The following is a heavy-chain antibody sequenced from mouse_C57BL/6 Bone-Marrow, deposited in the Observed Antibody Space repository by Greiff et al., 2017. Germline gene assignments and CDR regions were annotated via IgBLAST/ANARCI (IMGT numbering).Heavy chain of an antibody. CDR3: SSFDGNYFDF. D-gene: IGHD2-3*01. CDR1: GFNIKDDY. CDR2: IDPEIGET. V-gene: IGHV14-4*01. Sequence: VHVKQSGAELVRPGASVKLSCTASGFNIKDDYIHWVKQRPEQGLEWIGWIDPEIGETEYASKFQGKATITSDPSSNTAYLQLSSLTSEDTAVYYCSSFDGNYFDFWGQGTPLTVAS. J-gene: IGHJ2*01.